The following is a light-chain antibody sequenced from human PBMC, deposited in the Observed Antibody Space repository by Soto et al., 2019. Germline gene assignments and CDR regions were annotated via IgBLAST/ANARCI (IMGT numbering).Light chain of an antibody. CDR3: QQLKAYPLT. J-gene: IGKJ4*01. V-gene: IGKV1-9*01. CDR1: RGIRSY. Sequence: DIQLTQSPSFLSASVGDRVTITSRASRGIRSYLAWYQQKPGKAPKLLIYAASTLESGVPSRFSGSGSETEFTLTISSLQPEDFSTYYCQQLKAYPLTFGGGTKVEIK. CDR2: AAS.